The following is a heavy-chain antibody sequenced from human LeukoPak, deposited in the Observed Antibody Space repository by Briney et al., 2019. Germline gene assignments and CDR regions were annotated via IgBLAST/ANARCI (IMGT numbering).Heavy chain of an antibody. J-gene: IGHJ6*03. Sequence: SETLSLTCTVSGGSINSYYWRWLRQPPGKGLEWIGYIYYSGSTNYNPSLKSRVTISVDTSKNQFSLKLSSVTAADTAVYYCARVDTGAMDVWGKGTTVTVSS. CDR3: ARVDTGAMDV. V-gene: IGHV4-59*01. CDR2: IYYSGST. D-gene: IGHD5-18*01. CDR1: GGSINSYY.